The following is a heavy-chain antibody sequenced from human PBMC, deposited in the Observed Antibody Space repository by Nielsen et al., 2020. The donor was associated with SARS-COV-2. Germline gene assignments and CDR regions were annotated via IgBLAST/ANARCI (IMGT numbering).Heavy chain of an antibody. V-gene: IGHV4-59*01. D-gene: IGHD4-17*01. J-gene: IGHJ3*01. Sequence: SETLSLTCTVSGGSISSYYWSWIRQPPGKGLEWIGYINDSGSTNYSPSLKSRVTFSVDTSKNQFSLKLSSVTPADTAVYYCARDYFGDYLDGFDVWGQGTMVTVSS. CDR3: ARDYFGDYLDGFDV. CDR2: INDSGST. CDR1: GGSISSYY.